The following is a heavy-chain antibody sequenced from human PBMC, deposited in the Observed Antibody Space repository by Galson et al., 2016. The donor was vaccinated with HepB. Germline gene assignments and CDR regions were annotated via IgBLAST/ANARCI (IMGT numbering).Heavy chain of an antibody. D-gene: IGHD1-1*01. CDR3: ARDRGGTTGDLGY. Sequence: SETLSLTCTVSGGSISRYFWSWIRQPPGKRLEWIGYIYYSGSTNYNPSLQSRVTISVDTSKNQFSLKLTSVTAADTAVYYCARDRGGTTGDLGYWGQGTLVTVSS. V-gene: IGHV4-59*01. J-gene: IGHJ4*02. CDR2: IYYSGST. CDR1: GGSISRYF.